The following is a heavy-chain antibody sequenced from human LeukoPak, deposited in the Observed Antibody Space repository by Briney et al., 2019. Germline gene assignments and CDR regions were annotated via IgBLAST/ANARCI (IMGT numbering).Heavy chain of an antibody. CDR2: INHSGST. Sequence: SETLSLTCAVYGGSFSGYYWSWIRQPPGKGLEWIGEINHSGSTNYNPSLKSRVTISVDTSKNQFSLKLSSVTAADTAVYYCARRVSSGWYWYFDLWGRGTLATVSS. CDR1: GGSFSGYY. D-gene: IGHD6-19*01. V-gene: IGHV4-34*01. J-gene: IGHJ2*01. CDR3: ARRVSSGWYWYFDL.